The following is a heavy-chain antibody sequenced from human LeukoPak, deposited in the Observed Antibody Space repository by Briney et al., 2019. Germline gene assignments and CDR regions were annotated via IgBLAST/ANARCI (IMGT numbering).Heavy chain of an antibody. J-gene: IGHJ6*03. CDR1: GFTFSGSA. CDR3: TRHALEGYYDFWSGYHMDV. Sequence: PGGSLRLSCAASGFTFSGSAMHWVRQASGKGLEWVGRIRSKANSYATAYAASVKGRFTISRDDSKNTAYLQMNSLRTEDTAVYYCTRHALEGYYDFWSGYHMDVWGKGTTVTVSS. V-gene: IGHV3-73*01. CDR2: IRSKANSYAT. D-gene: IGHD3-3*01.